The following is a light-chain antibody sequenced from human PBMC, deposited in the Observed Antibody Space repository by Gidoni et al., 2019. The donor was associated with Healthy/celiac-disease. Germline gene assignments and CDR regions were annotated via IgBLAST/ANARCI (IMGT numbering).Light chain of an antibody. V-gene: IGKV1-39*01. Sequence: DIQMTQSPSSLSASVGDRVTITCRASQSISSYLNWYQQKPGKAPKLLIYAASSVQSGVPSRFSGSGSGTDFTLTISSLQPEDFATYYCQQSYSIPVTFGQGPKLEIK. CDR3: QQSYSIPVT. J-gene: IGKJ2*01. CDR2: AAS. CDR1: QSISSY.